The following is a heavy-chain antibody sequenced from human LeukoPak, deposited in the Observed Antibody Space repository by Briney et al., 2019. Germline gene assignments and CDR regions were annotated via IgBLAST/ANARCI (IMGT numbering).Heavy chain of an antibody. D-gene: IGHD6-13*01. Sequence: GGSLRLSCAASGFTFSTYDLNWVRQAPGKGLEWVSAISGSGGSTYYADSVKGRFTISRDNSKNTLYLQMNSLRAEDTAVYYCAKDQLGSSSSWPYNWFDPWGQGTLVTVSS. J-gene: IGHJ5*02. CDR3: AKDQLGSSSSWPYNWFDP. CDR2: ISGSGGST. V-gene: IGHV3-23*01. CDR1: GFTFSTYD.